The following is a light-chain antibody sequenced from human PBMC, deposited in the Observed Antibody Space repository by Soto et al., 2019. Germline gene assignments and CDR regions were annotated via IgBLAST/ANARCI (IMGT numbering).Light chain of an antibody. CDR3: QQYHTSPLT. V-gene: IGKV3-20*01. CDR1: QRVGRNY. CDR2: GAS. J-gene: IGKJ1*01. Sequence: EIVLTQSPGTLSLSPGERATLSCRASQRVGRNYLAWYQQKPSQAPRLLIYGASSRATGIPDRFSGSGSGTDFTLTISRLEPEDFAVYYRQQYHTSPLTFGQGTKVDIK.